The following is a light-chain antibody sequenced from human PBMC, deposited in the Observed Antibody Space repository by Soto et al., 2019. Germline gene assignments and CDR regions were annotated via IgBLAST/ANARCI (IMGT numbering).Light chain of an antibody. CDR3: QHTLKWPPT. V-gene: IGKV3-15*01. CDR2: DTS. Sequence: IVLTQSPDTLSLSPGERATLSCRASRNIYSKYLAWYQHKPGQAPRLLIYDTSARAAGIPARFSGSGSATEFTLTISSLQSEDFALYYCQHTLKWPPTFGQGTRVEI. J-gene: IGKJ1*01. CDR1: RNIYSKY.